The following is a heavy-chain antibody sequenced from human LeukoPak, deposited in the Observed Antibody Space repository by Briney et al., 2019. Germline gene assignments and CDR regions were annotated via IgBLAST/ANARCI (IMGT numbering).Heavy chain of an antibody. V-gene: IGHV4-39*01. CDR1: GGSISSSSYY. CDR2: IYYSGST. D-gene: IGHD3-10*01. Sequence: PSETLSLTCTVSGGSISSSSYYWGWIRQPPGKALVWSGSIYYSGSTYYNPSLKSRVTISVDTSKNQFSLKLSSVTAADTAVYYCARQIWFGEFSPPWFDPRGQGTLATVSS. CDR3: ARQIWFGEFSPPWFDP. J-gene: IGHJ5*02.